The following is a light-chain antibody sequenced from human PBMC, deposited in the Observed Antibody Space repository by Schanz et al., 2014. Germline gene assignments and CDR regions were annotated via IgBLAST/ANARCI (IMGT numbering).Light chain of an antibody. CDR2: DVS. CDR1: SSDVGGYNY. Sequence: QSALTQPASVSGSPGQSITISCTGTSSDVGGYNYVSWYQQHPGKAPKLMIYDVSNWPSGVSNRFSGSKSGNTASLTISGLQAEDEADYYCQSYDSSLSGWVFGGGTKLTVL. V-gene: IGLV2-14*01. J-gene: IGLJ3*02. CDR3: QSYDSSLSGWV.